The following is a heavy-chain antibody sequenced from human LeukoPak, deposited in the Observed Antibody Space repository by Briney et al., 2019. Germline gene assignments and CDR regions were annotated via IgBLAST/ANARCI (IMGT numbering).Heavy chain of an antibody. CDR3: AKDKKDYGDYFDGMDV. Sequence: PGGSLRLSCAASGFTFSSYGMHWVRQAPGKGLEWVAVISYDGSNKYYADSATGRFTISRDNSKNTLYLQMNSLRAEDTAVYYCAKDKKDYGDYFDGMDVWGQGTTVTVSS. CDR2: ISYDGSNK. J-gene: IGHJ6*02. V-gene: IGHV3-30*18. CDR1: GFTFSSYG. D-gene: IGHD4-17*01.